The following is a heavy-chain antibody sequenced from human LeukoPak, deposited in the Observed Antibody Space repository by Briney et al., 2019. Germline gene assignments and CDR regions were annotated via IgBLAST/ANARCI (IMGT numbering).Heavy chain of an antibody. CDR1: GFTLGSSW. CDR2: IKQDGSEF. V-gene: IGHV3-7*01. J-gene: IGHJ4*02. Sequence: GGSLRLSCAASGFTLGSSWMSWVRQPPGKGLEWVANIKQDGSEFNCVDSVEGRFTVSRDNAKNSLSLQMNSLRGEDTAVYYCVRALGSSSSDFWGQGTLVTVSS. CDR3: VRALGSSSSDF. D-gene: IGHD6-6*01.